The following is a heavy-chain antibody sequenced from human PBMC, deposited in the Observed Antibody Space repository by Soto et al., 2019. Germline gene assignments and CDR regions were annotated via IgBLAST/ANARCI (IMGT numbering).Heavy chain of an antibody. CDR2: INAGNGNT. D-gene: IGHD4-4*01. Sequence: QVQLVQSGAEVKKPGASVKVSCKASGYTFTSYAMHWVRQAPGQRLEWMGWINAGNGNTKYSQKLQGRVTITRDTSASTAYMELSSLRSEDTAVYYCASSYSNYALIDYYYCGMDVWGQGTTVTVSS. CDR3: ASSYSNYALIDYYYCGMDV. J-gene: IGHJ6*02. CDR1: GYTFTSYA. V-gene: IGHV1-3*01.